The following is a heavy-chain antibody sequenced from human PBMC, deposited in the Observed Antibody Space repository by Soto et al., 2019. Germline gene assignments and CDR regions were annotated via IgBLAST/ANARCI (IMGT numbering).Heavy chain of an antibody. CDR3: ARDGSGNFDY. V-gene: IGHV1-69*08. J-gene: IGHJ4*02. D-gene: IGHD3-10*01. CDR2: IIPILGIA. CDR1: GGTFSSYT. Sequence: QVQLVQSGAEVKKPGSSVKVSCKASGGTFSSYTISWVRQAPGQGLEWMGRIIPILGIANYAQKFQGRVTITADKSTSTAYMELSRLRSEDTAVYYCARDGSGNFDYWGQGTLVTVSS.